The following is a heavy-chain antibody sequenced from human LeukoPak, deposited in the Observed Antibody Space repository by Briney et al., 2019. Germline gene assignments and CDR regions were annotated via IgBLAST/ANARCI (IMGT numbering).Heavy chain of an antibody. Sequence: GGSLRLSCAASGFTVSSNYMSWVRQAPGKGLEWVSVIYSGGSTYYADSVKGRFTISRDNSKNTLYLQMNSLRAEDTAVYYCARAAYDYVWGSYRYALYYFDYWGQGTLVTVSS. CDR2: IYSGGST. CDR1: GFTVSSNY. J-gene: IGHJ4*02. CDR3: ARAAYDYVWGSYRYALYYFDY. D-gene: IGHD3-16*02. V-gene: IGHV3-53*01.